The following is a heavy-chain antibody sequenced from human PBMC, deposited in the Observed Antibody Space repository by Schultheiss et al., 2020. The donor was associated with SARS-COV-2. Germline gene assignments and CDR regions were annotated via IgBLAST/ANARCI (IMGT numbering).Heavy chain of an antibody. V-gene: IGHV4-61*01. CDR1: GGSVTSASYY. J-gene: IGHJ1*01. CDR2: IDYSGST. Sequence: SETLSLTCTVSGGSVTSASYYWSWFRQPPGKGLEWFGYIDYSGSTNYNPSLKSRVTISADTSKNQFSLKLRSVTATDTAVYYCASTSDIVVAVATAWGQGTLVTVSS. D-gene: IGHD2-15*01. CDR3: ASTSDIVVAVATA.